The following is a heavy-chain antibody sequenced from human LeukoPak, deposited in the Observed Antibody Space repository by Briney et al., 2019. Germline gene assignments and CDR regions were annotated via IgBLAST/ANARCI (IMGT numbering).Heavy chain of an antibody. V-gene: IGHV1-2*02. Sequence: ASVEVSCKASGYTFTGYYMHWVRQAPGQGLEWMGWINPNSGGTNYAQKFQGRVTMTRDTSISTAYMELSRLRSDDTAVYYCARDGQLRRAFDIWGQGTLVTVSS. CDR3: ARDGQLRRAFDI. D-gene: IGHD2-2*01. J-gene: IGHJ3*02. CDR1: GYTFTGYY. CDR2: INPNSGGT.